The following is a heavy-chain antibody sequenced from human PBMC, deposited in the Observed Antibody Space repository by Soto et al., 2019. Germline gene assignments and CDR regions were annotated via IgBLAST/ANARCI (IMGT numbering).Heavy chain of an antibody. J-gene: IGHJ3*02. CDR2: IWYDGSNK. D-gene: IGHD2-15*01. CDR1: GFTFSSYG. V-gene: IGHV3-33*08. CDR3: ARDRGYCSGGSCYKGAFDI. Sequence: GGSLRLSCAASGFTFSSYGMHWVRQAPGKGLEWVAVIWYDGSNKYYADSVKGRFTISRDNSKNTLYLQMNSLRAEDTAVYYCARDRGYCSGGSCYKGAFDIWGQGTMVTVSS.